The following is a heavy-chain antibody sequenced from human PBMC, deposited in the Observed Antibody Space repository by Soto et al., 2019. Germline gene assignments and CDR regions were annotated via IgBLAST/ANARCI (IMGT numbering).Heavy chain of an antibody. D-gene: IGHD2-2*01. CDR1: GFTFSGSA. J-gene: IGHJ6*02. CDR2: IRSKANSYAT. V-gene: IGHV3-73*01. Sequence: GGSLRLSCAASGFTFSGSAMHWVRQASGKGLEWVGRIRSKANSYATAYAASVKGRFTISRDDSKNTAYLQMNSLKTEDTAIYSCAKDHLKMPYYYGMDVWGQGTAVTVSS. CDR3: AKDHLKMPYYYGMDV.